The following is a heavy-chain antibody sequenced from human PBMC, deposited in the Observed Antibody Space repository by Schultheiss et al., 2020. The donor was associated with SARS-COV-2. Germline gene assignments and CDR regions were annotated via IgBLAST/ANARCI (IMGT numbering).Heavy chain of an antibody. J-gene: IGHJ3*02. CDR1: GGSISSGDYY. Sequence: SETLSLTCTVSGGSISSGDYYWSWIRQPPGKGLEWIGYIYYSGSTYYNPSLKSRVTISVDTSNNQFSLKLSSVTAADTAVYYCARDMGSSWYAPKDAFDIWGQGTMVTVSS. CDR2: IYYSGST. D-gene: IGHD6-13*01. CDR3: ARDMGSSWYAPKDAFDI. V-gene: IGHV4-30-4*02.